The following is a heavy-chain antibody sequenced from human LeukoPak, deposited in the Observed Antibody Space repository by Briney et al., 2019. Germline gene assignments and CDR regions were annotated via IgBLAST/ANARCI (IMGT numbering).Heavy chain of an antibody. CDR2: INPNSGGT. J-gene: IGHJ5*02. CDR1: GYTFTGYY. CDR3: ARSSVAGFGPTNWFDP. V-gene: IGHV1-2*02. D-gene: IGHD6-19*01. Sequence: GASVKVSCKASGYTFTGYYMHWVRQAPGQGLEWTGWINPNSGGTNYAQKFQGRVTMTRDTSISTAYMELSRLRSDDTAVYYCARSSVAGFGPTNWFDPWGQGTLVTVSS.